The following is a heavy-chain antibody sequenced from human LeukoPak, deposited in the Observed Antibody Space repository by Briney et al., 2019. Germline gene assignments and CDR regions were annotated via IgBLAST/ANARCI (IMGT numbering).Heavy chain of an antibody. V-gene: IGHV2-70*11. J-gene: IGHJ5*02. D-gene: IGHD3-22*01. CDR1: GFSLSTSGMC. CDR3: ARIRVYYDSSGYYSNWFDP. CDR2: IDWDDDK. Sequence: ESGPALVKPTQTLTLTCTFSGFSLSTSGMCVSWIRQPPGKALEWLARIDWDDDKYYSTSLKTRLTISKDTSKNQVVLTMTNMDPVDTATYYCARIRVYYDSSGYYSNWFDPWGREPWSPSPQ.